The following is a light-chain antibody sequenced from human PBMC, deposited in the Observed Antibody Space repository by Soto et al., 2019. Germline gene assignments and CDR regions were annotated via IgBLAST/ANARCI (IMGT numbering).Light chain of an antibody. J-gene: IGKJ4*01. V-gene: IGKV3-11*01. CDR1: QSVGTY. CDR2: DAS. CDR3: QHRMNLPT. Sequence: EIVLTQAPATLSLSPGERATLSCRASQSVGTYLHWYQQRPGQAPRLLIYDASNRATGIPVRFSGSGSGTDFILTINSLAPEDFAVYYCQHRMNLPTFGGGTKVEIK.